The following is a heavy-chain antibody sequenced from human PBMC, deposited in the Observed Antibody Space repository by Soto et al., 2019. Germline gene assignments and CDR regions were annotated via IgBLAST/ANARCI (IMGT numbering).Heavy chain of an antibody. CDR1: GGTFSSYA. Sequence: QVQLVQSGAEVKKPGSSVKVSCKASGGTFSSYAISWVRQAPGQGLEWMGGFIPIFGTANYAQKFQGRVTTTADESTSTAYMALSSLRSEDTAVYYCASDSGYYGSGSPPRIALYYYCYGMDVWGQETTVTVSS. V-gene: IGHV1-69*01. J-gene: IGHJ6*02. CDR2: FIPIFGTA. D-gene: IGHD3-10*01. CDR3: ASDSGYYGSGSPPRIALYYYCYGMDV.